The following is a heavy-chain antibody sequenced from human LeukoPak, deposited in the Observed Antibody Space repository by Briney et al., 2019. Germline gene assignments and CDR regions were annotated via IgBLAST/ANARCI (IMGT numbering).Heavy chain of an antibody. V-gene: IGHV1-18*01. CDR3: ARAKSLLRFLEWLLYFDY. CDR2: ISAYNGNT. CDR1: GYTFTSYG. D-gene: IGHD3-3*01. Sequence: ASVKVSCKASGYTFTSYGTSWVRQAPGQGLEWMGWISAYNGNTNYAQKLQGRVTMTTDTSTSTAYMELRSLRSDDTAVYYCARAKSLLRFLEWLLYFDYWGQGTLVTVSS. J-gene: IGHJ4*02.